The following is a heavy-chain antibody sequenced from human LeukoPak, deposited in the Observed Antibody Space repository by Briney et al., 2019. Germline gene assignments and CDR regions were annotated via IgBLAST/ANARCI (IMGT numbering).Heavy chain of an antibody. J-gene: IGHJ3*02. CDR3: ARVLNTAFDI. CDR1: GGSISSYY. V-gene: IGHV4-59*01. Sequence: PSETLSLTCTVSGGSISSYYWSWIRQPPGKGLEWIGYIYYSGSTNYNPSLKSRVTISVDTSKNQFSLKLGSVTAADTAVYYCARVLNTAFDIWGQGTMVTVSS. CDR2: IYYSGST.